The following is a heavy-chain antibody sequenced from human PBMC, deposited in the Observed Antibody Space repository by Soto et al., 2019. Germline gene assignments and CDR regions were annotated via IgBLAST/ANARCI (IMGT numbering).Heavy chain of an antibody. Sequence: SETLSLTCAVYGGSFSGYYWSWIRQPPGKGLEWIGEINHSGSTNYNPSLKSRVTISVDTSKNQFSLKLSSVTAADTAVYYCARGYYDFWSGYLPGFDPWGQGTLVTVSS. CDR1: GGSFSGYY. V-gene: IGHV4-34*01. J-gene: IGHJ5*02. CDR2: INHSGST. CDR3: ARGYYDFWSGYLPGFDP. D-gene: IGHD3-3*01.